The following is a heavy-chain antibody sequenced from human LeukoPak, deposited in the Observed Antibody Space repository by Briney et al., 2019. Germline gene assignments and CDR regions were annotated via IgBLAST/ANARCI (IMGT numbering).Heavy chain of an antibody. CDR2: ISNTGLTT. CDR1: GFTFDNFA. D-gene: IGHD6-19*01. J-gene: IGHJ4*02. Sequence: PGGSLRLSCAASGFTFDNFAMNWVRQAPGKGLEWVSAISNTGLTTYYADSLKGRFTIFRDNSKSTLYLQMNSPRAEDTAVYYCAKTISGWGYDYFDSWGRGTLVTVSS. CDR3: AKTISGWGYDYFDS. V-gene: IGHV3-23*01.